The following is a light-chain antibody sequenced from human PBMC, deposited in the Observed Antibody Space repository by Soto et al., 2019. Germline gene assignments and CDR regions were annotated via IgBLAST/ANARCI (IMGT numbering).Light chain of an antibody. Sequence: QSVLTQPRSVSGSPGQSVTISCSGTINDVGGYNSVSWFPHHPGSPPKLMVHSVTQRPSGVPDRFSGSKSGNTASLTISGLQAEDDADYYCCSYAGSYTSYVFGTGTKLTVL. CDR1: INDVGGYNS. V-gene: IGLV2-11*01. CDR2: SVT. J-gene: IGLJ1*01. CDR3: CSYAGSYTSYV.